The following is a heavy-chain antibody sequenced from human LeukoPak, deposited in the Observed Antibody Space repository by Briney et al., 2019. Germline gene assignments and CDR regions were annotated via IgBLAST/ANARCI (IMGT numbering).Heavy chain of an antibody. J-gene: IGHJ4*02. V-gene: IGHV3-9*01. CDR3: AKSRRVVINLGYFDY. Sequence: PGGSLRLSCAASGFTFDDYAMHWVRQAPGKGLEWVSGISWNSGSIGYADSVKGRFTISRDNAKNSLYLQMNSLRAEDTALYYCAKSRRVVINLGYFDYWGQGTLVTVSS. CDR2: ISWNSGSI. CDR1: GFTFDDYA. D-gene: IGHD3-22*01.